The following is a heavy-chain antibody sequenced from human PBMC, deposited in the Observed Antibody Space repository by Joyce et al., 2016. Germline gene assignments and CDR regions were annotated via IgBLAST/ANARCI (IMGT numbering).Heavy chain of an antibody. CDR1: GFTFSNYN. Sequence: EVHLVESGGGLVKPGGSLRLSCAASGFTFSNYNMNWVRQAPGKGLEWVSSINSGTTYKYYADSVQGRFTISRDNAKNSLYLQMNSLRAEDTAVYYCARDLGYFDYWGQGTPVTVSS. CDR3: ARDLGYFDY. J-gene: IGHJ4*02. CDR2: INSGTTYK. V-gene: IGHV3-21*01.